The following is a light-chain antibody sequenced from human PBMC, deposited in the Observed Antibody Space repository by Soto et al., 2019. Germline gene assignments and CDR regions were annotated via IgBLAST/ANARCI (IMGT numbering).Light chain of an antibody. CDR1: QSVGTF. CDR2: GAS. Sequence: ETVLTQSPATLSLSPGERATLSCRASQSVGTFLAWYQQRPGQAPRLLIHGASNRATGIPARFSGSGFGTDFTLTISSLEPADFAVYYCQQRIHWPPFTFGPGTKVDLK. V-gene: IGKV3-11*01. J-gene: IGKJ3*01. CDR3: QQRIHWPPFT.